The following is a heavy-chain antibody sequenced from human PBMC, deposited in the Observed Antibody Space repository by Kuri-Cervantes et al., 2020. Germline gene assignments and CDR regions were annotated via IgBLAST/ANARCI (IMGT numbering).Heavy chain of an antibody. J-gene: IGHJ6*03. Sequence: LTCAASGFTFSSYDMHWVRQVIGKGLEWVSAIGIVGDTYYPGSVKGRFTISRENAKNSLYLQMNSLRSDDTAVYYCAREWFGGLGDYMDVWGKGTTVTVSS. CDR2: IGIVGDT. CDR3: AREWFGGLGDYMDV. CDR1: GFTFSSYD. D-gene: IGHD3-10*01. V-gene: IGHV3-13*01.